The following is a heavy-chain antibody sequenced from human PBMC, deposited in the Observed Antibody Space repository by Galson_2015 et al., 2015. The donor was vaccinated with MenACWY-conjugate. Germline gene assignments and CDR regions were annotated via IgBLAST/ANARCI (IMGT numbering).Heavy chain of an antibody. J-gene: IGHJ5*02. CDR2: VRSGSTYI. CDR3: ARDWYIVKEDNWFDP. Sequence: SLRLSCAASGFTFSSYTMTWVRQAPGKGLEWVSSVRSGSTYIFYADSVKGRFSIYRDNAKNSVFLQMDSLRAEDTAVYYCARDWYIVKEDNWFDPWGQGTLATVSS. V-gene: IGHV3-21*01. CDR1: GFTFSSYT. D-gene: IGHD2/OR15-2a*01.